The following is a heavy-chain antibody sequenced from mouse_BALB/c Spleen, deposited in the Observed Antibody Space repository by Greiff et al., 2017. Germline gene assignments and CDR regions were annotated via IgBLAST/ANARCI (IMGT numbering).Heavy chain of an antibody. Sequence: QVQLQQPGAELVKPGASVKLSCKASGYTFTSYWMHWVKQRPGQGLEWIGEIDPSDSYTNYNQKFKGKATLTADKSSSTAYMQLSSLASEDSAVYYCAKDGNPWKGAMDYWGQGTSVTVSS. CDR2: IDPSDSYT. V-gene: IGHV1-69*02. J-gene: IGHJ4*01. CDR1: GYTFTSYW. D-gene: IGHD2-1*01. CDR3: AKDGNPWKGAMDY.